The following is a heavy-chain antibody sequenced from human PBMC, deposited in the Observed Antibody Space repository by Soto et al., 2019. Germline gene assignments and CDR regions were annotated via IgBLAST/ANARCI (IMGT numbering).Heavy chain of an antibody. CDR1: GSSFTSYW. CDR2: IYPGDSDT. J-gene: IGHJ4*02. V-gene: IGHV5-51*01. D-gene: IGHD2-2*01. CDR3: ARYIWYCSSTSCYYFDY. Sequence: GESLKISCKGSGSSFTSYWIGWVRQMPGKGLEWMGIIYPGDSDTRYSPSFQGQVTISADKSISTAYLQLSSLKASDTAMYYCARYIWYCSSTSCYYFDYWGQGTLVTVSS.